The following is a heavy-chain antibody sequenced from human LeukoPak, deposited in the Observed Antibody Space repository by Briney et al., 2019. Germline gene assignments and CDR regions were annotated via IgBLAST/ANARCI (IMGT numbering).Heavy chain of an antibody. Sequence: GVSLSLSCAASGFTFSSYPMSWVRQAPGKGLEWVSAISGSGGRTYYADSVKGRFTISRGNSKNTLYLQMNSLRAEDTAVYYCAKVMGGDTMVRMLAYWGQGCLVTV. CDR2: ISGSGGRT. CDR1: GFTFSSYP. J-gene: IGHJ4*02. CDR3: AKVMGGDTMVRMLAY. V-gene: IGHV3-23*01. D-gene: IGHD3-10*01.